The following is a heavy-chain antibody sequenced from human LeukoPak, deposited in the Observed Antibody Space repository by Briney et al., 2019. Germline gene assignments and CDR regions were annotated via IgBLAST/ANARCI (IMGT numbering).Heavy chain of an antibody. CDR1: GFTFSSSG. CDR2: ISYDGSNK. Sequence: GGSLRLSCAASGFTFSSSGMHWVRQAPGKGLEWVAVISYDGSNKYYADSVKGRFTISRDNSKNTLYLQMNSLRAEDTAVYYCAKDPGLRGFFDYWGQGTLVTVSS. D-gene: IGHD2-21*02. V-gene: IGHV3-30*18. CDR3: AKDPGLRGFFDY. J-gene: IGHJ4*02.